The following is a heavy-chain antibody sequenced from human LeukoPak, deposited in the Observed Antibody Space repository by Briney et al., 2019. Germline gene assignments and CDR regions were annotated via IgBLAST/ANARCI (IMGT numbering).Heavy chain of an antibody. CDR2: ISGSGGST. V-gene: IGHV3-23*01. CDR1: GFAFSSYA. Sequence: PGGSPRLSCAASGFAFSSYAMSWVRQAPGKGLEWVSAISGSGGSTYYADSVKGRFTISRDNSKNTLYLQMNSLRAEDTAVYYCAKGYSGSYSYYFDYWGQGTLVTVSS. D-gene: IGHD1-26*01. J-gene: IGHJ4*02. CDR3: AKGYSGSYSYYFDY.